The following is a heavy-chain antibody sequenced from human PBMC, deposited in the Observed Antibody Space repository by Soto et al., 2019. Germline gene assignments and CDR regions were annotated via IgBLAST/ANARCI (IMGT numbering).Heavy chain of an antibody. CDR2: VSIGGST. CDR3: AKRRGAGGHVDS. D-gene: IGHD2-15*01. CDR1: GFTFSSYA. V-gene: IGHV3-23*01. Sequence: DVQFLESGGGLVQPEGSLRLSCAASGFTFSSYAMGWVRQGPGKGLEWVAVVSIGGSTHYADSVRGRFTISRDNSKNTLSLQMNSLTAEDTAVYFCAKRRGAGGHVDSWGQGALVTVSS. J-gene: IGHJ4*02.